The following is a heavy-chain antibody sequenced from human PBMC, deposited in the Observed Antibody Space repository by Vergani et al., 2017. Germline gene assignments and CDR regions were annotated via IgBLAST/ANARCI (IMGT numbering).Heavy chain of an antibody. CDR3: AGGSSCPWYYYYGMDV. Sequence: QVQLQQWGAGLLKPSETLSLTCAVYGGSFSGYYWSWIRQPPGKGLGWIGLINHSGRTNYNPSLKSRVTISVDTSKNQFSLKLSSVTAADTAVYYCAGGSSCPWYYYYGMDVWGQGTTVTVSS. V-gene: IGHV4-34*01. J-gene: IGHJ6*02. CDR1: GGSFSGYY. CDR2: INHSGRT. D-gene: IGHD6-13*01.